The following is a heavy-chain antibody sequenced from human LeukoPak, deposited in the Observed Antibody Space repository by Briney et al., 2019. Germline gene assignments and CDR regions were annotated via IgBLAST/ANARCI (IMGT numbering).Heavy chain of an antibody. J-gene: IGHJ6*03. CDR3: ARGAPVVVAANRARRYYYMDV. CDR1: GFTFSSYG. D-gene: IGHD2-15*01. V-gene: IGHV3-33*01. CDR2: IWYDGSNK. Sequence: GGSLRLSCAASGFTFSSYGMHWVRQAPGKGLEWVAVIWYDGSNKYYVDSVKGRFTISRDNSKNTLYLQMNSLRAEDTAVYYCARGAPVVVAANRARRYYYMDVWGKGTTVTVSS.